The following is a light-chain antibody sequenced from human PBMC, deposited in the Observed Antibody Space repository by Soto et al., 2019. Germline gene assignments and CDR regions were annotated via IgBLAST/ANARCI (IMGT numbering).Light chain of an antibody. CDR1: QGISSR. J-gene: IGKJ4*01. V-gene: IGKV1-5*03. Sequence: IQLTQSPSTLSASVGDRVTITCRASQGISSRLAWYQQKPGKAPNLLIYNASSLESGVPSTFSGSGSGTEFTLTISSLQPDDFATYYCQQDSSYPLTFGGGTKVEIK. CDR2: NAS. CDR3: QQDSSYPLT.